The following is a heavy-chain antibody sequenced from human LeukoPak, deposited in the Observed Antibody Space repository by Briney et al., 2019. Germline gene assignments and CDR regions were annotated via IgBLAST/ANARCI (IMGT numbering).Heavy chain of an antibody. CDR2: ISGSGGST. V-gene: IGHV3-23*01. Sequence: GGSLRLSCAASGFTFSSYAMSWVRQAPGKGLEWVSAISGSGGSTYYADSVKGRFTISRDNSKNTLYLQMNSPRAEDTAVYYCAKLSNYDSSGYDNFDYWGQGTLVTVSS. CDR3: AKLSNYDSSGYDNFDY. CDR1: GFTFSSYA. D-gene: IGHD3-22*01. J-gene: IGHJ4*02.